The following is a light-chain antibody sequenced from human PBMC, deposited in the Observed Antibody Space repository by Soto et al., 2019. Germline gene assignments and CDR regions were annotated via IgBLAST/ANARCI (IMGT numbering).Light chain of an antibody. V-gene: IGKV1-5*01. CDR1: QSLSRW. J-gene: IGKJ1*01. CDR3: QQYNGYSVT. CDR2: GTS. Sequence: DIQITQSPSTLSSSVGDRVAISCLASQSLSRWLAWYQQKPGKAPKLLIYGTSSLKSGVPSRFSGSGSGTEFTLTISSLQPDDFATYYCQQYNGYSVTFGQGTKVDIK.